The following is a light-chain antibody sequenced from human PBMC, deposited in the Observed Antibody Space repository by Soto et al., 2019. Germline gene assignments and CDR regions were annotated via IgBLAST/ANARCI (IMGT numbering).Light chain of an antibody. V-gene: IGKV3-20*01. CDR1: HSVSSNY. CDR3: QQYGISPT. CDR2: DVS. J-gene: IGKJ1*01. Sequence: EIVLTQSPGTLSLSPGERATLSCRSSHSVSSNYLAWYRQKPGQAPRLLLYDVSSRSTGIPDVFSGIGSGTDFSLSISRLEPVDFAVYYCQQYGISPTFGQGTKVAIK.